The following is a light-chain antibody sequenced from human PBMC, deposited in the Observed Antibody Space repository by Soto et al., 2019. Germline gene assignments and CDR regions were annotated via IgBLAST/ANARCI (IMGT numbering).Light chain of an antibody. CDR1: RSNIGSDL. CDR2: RSN. CDR3: AAWDDIVKSWL. V-gene: IGLV1-47*01. Sequence: QSVLTQEPSASGTTGQRVTISCSGNRSNIGSDLVYWYQQLPGAAPRLLILRSNQRPSGGPDRFSASKSGTSASLAISGLRPEDEGDYYCAAWDDIVKSWLFGGGTKLTVL. J-gene: IGLJ3*02.